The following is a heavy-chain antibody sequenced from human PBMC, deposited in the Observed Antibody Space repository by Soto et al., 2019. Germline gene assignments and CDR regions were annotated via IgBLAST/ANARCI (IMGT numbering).Heavy chain of an antibody. D-gene: IGHD3-22*01. CDR1: GYTLTELS. V-gene: IGHV1-24*01. CDR3: ATVDRITMIVVDPYYFDY. CDR2: FDPEDGET. Sequence: ASVKVSCKVSGYTLTELSMHWVRQAPGKGLEWMGGFDPEDGETIYAQKSQGRVTMTEDTSTDTAYMELSSLRSEDTAVYYCATVDRITMIVVDPYYFDYRGQGTSVTVSS. J-gene: IGHJ4*02.